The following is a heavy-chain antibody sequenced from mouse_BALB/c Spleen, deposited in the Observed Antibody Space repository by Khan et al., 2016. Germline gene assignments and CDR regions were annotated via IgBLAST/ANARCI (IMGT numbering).Heavy chain of an antibody. J-gene: IGHJ2*01. D-gene: IGHD2-4*01. CDR1: GYTFKKYE. CDR2: INTNTGEP. CDR3: ARGDYDYDAYFDF. V-gene: IGHV9-3*02. Sequence: QIQLVQSGPELKKPGETVKISCKASGYTFKKYEMHWVKQAPGKGLKWMGWINTNTGEPTYAEEFKGRFAFSLETSASTAYLQLNNLKNEDTATYFCARGDYDYDAYFDFWGQGTTLTVSS.